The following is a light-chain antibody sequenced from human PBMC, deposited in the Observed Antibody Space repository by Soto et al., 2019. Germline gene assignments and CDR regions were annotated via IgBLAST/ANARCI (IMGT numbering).Light chain of an antibody. Sequence: DIQMTQSPSSLSASVGDRVTVTCRASQSIATFLNWYQHKPGKAPKLLISGASNLQSGVPSRFSGSGSGTDFTLTINSLHPEDFATYYCLQSYSSLALTFGGGTKLEIK. V-gene: IGKV1-39*01. J-gene: IGKJ4*01. CDR1: QSIATF. CDR3: LQSYSSLALT. CDR2: GAS.